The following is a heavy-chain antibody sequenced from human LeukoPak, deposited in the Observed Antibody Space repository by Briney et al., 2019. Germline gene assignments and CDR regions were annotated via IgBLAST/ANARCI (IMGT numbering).Heavy chain of an antibody. V-gene: IGHV4-59*12. CDR1: GGSISSYY. J-gene: IGHJ3*02. D-gene: IGHD3-16*02. Sequence: PSETLSLTCTVSGGSISSYYWSWIRQPPGKGLEWIGYIYHSGSTNYNPSLKSRVTTSVDTSKNQFSLKLSSVTAADTAVYYCAREGDDYVWGSYRPSDAFDIWGQGTMVTVSS. CDR3: AREGDDYVWGSYRPSDAFDI. CDR2: IYHSGST.